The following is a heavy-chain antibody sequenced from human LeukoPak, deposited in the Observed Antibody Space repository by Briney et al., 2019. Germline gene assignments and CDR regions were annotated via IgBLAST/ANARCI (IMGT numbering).Heavy chain of an antibody. CDR1: GFTFSSYA. CDR3: AKDRLTATPYYFDY. V-gene: IGHV3-30*18. CDR2: ISYDGSKK. J-gene: IGHJ4*02. D-gene: IGHD1-20*01. Sequence: GRSLRLSCAASGFTFSSYAMYWVRQAPGKGLEWVAVISYDGSKKYYADSVKGRFTISRDNSMNTLYLQMDSLRAEDTAVYYCAKDRLTATPYYFDYWGQGTLVTVSS.